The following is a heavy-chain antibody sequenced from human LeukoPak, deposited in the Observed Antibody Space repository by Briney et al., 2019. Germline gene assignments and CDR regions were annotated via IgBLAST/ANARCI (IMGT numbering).Heavy chain of an antibody. CDR2: IHESGSA. CDR1: GGSSNGHY. Sequence: SETLSLTCVVYGGSSNGHYWSWIRQPPGKGLEWIGEIHESGSANYNPSLESRVTISADTSTNQFSLKLTSVTAADTAVYYCAAYHVAATSNWFDPWGQGTLVTVSS. D-gene: IGHD2-15*01. CDR3: AAYHVAATSNWFDP. J-gene: IGHJ5*02. V-gene: IGHV4-34*01.